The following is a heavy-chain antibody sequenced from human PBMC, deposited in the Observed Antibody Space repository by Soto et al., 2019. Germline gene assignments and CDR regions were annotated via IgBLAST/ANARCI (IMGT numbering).Heavy chain of an antibody. J-gene: IGHJ3*02. D-gene: IGHD5-12*01. CDR3: ARGRGDGYNYDAFDI. CDR2: IYHGGSA. V-gene: IGHV4-30-2*01. CDR1: SGSISSGGYS. Sequence: PSETLSLTCAVSSGSISSGGYSWSWTRQPPGKGLEWIGYIYHGGSAYYTPSLKSRVTISVDRSKSQFSLKLNSVTAADTAVYYCARGRGDGYNYDAFDIWGQGTMVTVSS.